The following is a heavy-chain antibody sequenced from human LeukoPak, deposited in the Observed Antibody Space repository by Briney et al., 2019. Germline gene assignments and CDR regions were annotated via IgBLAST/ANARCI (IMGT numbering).Heavy chain of an antibody. CDR1: GFTFSSYS. D-gene: IGHD3-22*01. J-gene: IGHJ4*02. V-gene: IGHV3-48*01. Sequence: PGGSLRLSCAASGFTFSSYSMSWVRQAPGKGPEWISYLSGSGSTIYYADSVKGRFTISRDNANNSLYLQMNSLRADDTAIYYCARDVTYYYDSSTYSLDYWGQGTLVTVSS. CDR2: LSGSGSTI. CDR3: ARDVTYYYDSSTYSLDY.